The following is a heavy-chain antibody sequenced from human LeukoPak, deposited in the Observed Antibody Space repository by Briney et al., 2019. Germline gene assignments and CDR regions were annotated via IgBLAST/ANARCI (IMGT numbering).Heavy chain of an antibody. CDR1: GFTFSSYW. Sequence: GGSLRLSXTASGFTFSSYWMHWVRQAPGKGLVWVSHTNSDGSRTSYADSVKGRFTISRDNAKNTLYLQMNSLRAEDMAVYYCVRDPGRSGSTPWGQGSLVTVSS. J-gene: IGHJ5*02. CDR2: TNSDGSRT. CDR3: VRDPGRSGSTP. D-gene: IGHD1-26*01. V-gene: IGHV3-74*01.